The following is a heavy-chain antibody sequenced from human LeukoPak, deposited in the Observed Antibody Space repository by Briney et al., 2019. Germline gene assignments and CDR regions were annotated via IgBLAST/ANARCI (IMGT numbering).Heavy chain of an antibody. CDR3: ATLAGYHDILTGYQGLDY. V-gene: IGHV3-23*01. Sequence: GGSLRLSCAASGFTFSSYAMSWVRQAPGKGLEWVSAISGSGGSTYYADSVKGRFTISRDNSKNTLYLQMNSLRAEDTAVYYCATLAGYHDILTGYQGLDYWGQGTLVTVSS. D-gene: IGHD3-9*01. J-gene: IGHJ4*02. CDR2: ISGSGGST. CDR1: GFTFSSYA.